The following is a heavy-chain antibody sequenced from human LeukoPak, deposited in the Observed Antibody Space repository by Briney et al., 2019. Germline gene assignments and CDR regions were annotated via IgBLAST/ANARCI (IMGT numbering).Heavy chain of an antibody. Sequence: GGSLRLSCAASGFTFSDYYMNWVRQAPGKGLEWVSSISSSSTIYYADSVKGRFTISRDNAKNSLYLQMNSLRAEDTAVYHCARAADIVVVPAAMQWYFQHWGQGTLVTVSS. CDR1: GFTFSDYY. CDR2: ISSSSTI. D-gene: IGHD2-2*01. V-gene: IGHV3-69-1*01. CDR3: ARAADIVVVPAAMQWYFQH. J-gene: IGHJ1*01.